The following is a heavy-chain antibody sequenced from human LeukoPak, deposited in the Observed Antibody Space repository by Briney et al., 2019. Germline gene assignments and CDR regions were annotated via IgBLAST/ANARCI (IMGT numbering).Heavy chain of an antibody. V-gene: IGHV1-18*01. Sequence: ASVKVSCKASGYTFTSYGISWVRQAPGQGLEWMGWISAYNGNTNYAQKLQGRVTMTTDTSTSTAYMELRSLRSDDTAVYYCARDLANTRYYDFWSGYPRGDYWGQGTLVTASS. D-gene: IGHD3-3*01. CDR3: ARDLANTRYYDFWSGYPRGDY. J-gene: IGHJ4*02. CDR1: GYTFTSYG. CDR2: ISAYNGNT.